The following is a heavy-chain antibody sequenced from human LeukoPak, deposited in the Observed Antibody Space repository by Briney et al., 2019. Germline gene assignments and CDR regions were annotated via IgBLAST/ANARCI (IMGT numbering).Heavy chain of an antibody. V-gene: IGHV3-30*02. Sequence: GGSLRLSCAASGFTFSSYGMHWVRQAQGKGREWVAFIRYDGSNEYYADSVKGRFTISRDNSKNTLDLQMNSLRAEDTAVYYCAKDTGRDFDYWGQGTLVTVSS. CDR2: IRYDGSNE. CDR1: GFTFSSYG. CDR3: AKDTGRDFDY. J-gene: IGHJ4*02. D-gene: IGHD2-8*02.